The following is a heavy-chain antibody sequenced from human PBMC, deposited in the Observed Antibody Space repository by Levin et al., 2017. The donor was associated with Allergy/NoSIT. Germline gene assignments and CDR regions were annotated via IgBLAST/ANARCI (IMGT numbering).Heavy chain of an antibody. V-gene: IGHV4-39*07. CDR3: ARVTLVGREDYYGMDV. Sequence: GSLRLSCTVSGGSISSSSYYWGWIRQPPGKGLEWIGSIYYSGSTYYNPSLKSRVTISVDTSKNKFSLKLSSVTSADTAVYYCARVTLVGREDYYGMDVWGQGTTVTVSS. CDR1: GGSISSSSYY. D-gene: IGHD4/OR15-4a*01. J-gene: IGHJ6*02. CDR2: IYYSGST.